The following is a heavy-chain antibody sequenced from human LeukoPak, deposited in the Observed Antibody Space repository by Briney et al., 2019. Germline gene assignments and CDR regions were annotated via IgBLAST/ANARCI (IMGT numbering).Heavy chain of an antibody. CDR1: GFTFSSYS. Sequence: GGPLRLSCAASGFTFSSYSMNWVRQAPGKGLEWVSSISSSSSYIYYADSVKGRFTISRDNAKNSLYLQMNSLRAEDTAVYYCARGLGFGELLGWGQGTLVTVSS. V-gene: IGHV3-21*01. D-gene: IGHD3-10*01. CDR2: ISSSSSYI. CDR3: ARGLGFGELLG. J-gene: IGHJ4*02.